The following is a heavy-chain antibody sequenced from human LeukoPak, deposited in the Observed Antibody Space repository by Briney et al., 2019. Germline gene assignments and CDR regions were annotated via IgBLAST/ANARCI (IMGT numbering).Heavy chain of an antibody. CDR1: GFTFSDYY. D-gene: IGHD2-8*01. CDR2: ISSSGSTI. J-gene: IGHJ4*02. Sequence: GRSLRLSCAASGFTFSDYYMSWIRQAPGKGLEWVSYISSSGSTIYYADSVKGRFTISRDNAKNSLYLQMNSLRAEDTAVYYCAKDQPYCTNGVCPWGYWGQGTLVTVSS. V-gene: IGHV3-11*01. CDR3: AKDQPYCTNGVCPWGY.